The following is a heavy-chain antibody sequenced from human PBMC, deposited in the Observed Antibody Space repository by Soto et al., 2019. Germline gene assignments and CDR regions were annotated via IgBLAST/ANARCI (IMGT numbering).Heavy chain of an antibody. D-gene: IGHD3-22*01. J-gene: IGHJ5*02. Sequence: SETLSLTCTVSGGSVSSGDYYWSWVRQSPGKGLEWIGHIFYSGSAFYNPSLKSRVSISADTSKNQFSLKLTSVTAADTAVYYCARGVGANMTVVRFDPWGQGTLVTVSS. CDR3: ARGVGANMTVVRFDP. CDR2: IFYSGSA. V-gene: IGHV4-30-4*01. CDR1: GGSVSSGDYY.